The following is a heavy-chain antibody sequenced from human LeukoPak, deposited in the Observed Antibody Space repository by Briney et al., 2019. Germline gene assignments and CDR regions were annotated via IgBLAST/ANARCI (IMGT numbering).Heavy chain of an antibody. D-gene: IGHD1-26*01. CDR3: ARRGLYSGATKIAFDI. CDR1: GGSISSYY. V-gene: IGHV4-59*08. CDR2: IYYSGST. Sequence: SETLSLTCTVSGGSISSYYWSWIRQPPGKGLEWIGYIYYSGSTNYNPSLKSRVTISVDTSKNQFSLKLSSVTAADTAVYYCARRGLYSGATKIAFDIWGQGTMVTVSS. J-gene: IGHJ3*02.